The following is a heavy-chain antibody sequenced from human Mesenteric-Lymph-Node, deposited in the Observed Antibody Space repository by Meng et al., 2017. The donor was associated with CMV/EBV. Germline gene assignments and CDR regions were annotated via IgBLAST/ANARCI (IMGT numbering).Heavy chain of an antibody. CDR2: IYYTGST. CDR1: GGSFSDYY. CDR3: ARGRAWFDP. V-gene: IGHV4-59*01. J-gene: IGHJ5*02. Sequence: SETLSLTCGVYGGSFSDYYWSWIRQSPGKGLEWIGYIYYTGSTNYNPSLKSRVTISVDTSKNQFSLKLNSVTAADTAVYYCARGRAWFDPWGQGTLVTVSS.